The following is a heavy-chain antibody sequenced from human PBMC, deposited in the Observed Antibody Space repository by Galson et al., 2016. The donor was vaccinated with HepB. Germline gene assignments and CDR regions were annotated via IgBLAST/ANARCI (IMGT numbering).Heavy chain of an antibody. Sequence: SVKVSCKASGYTFTSYDIHWVRQAPGQGLEWMGWKNPNSGYTGYAQKFQGRVTMTRNTSISTVFMELSSLRSEDTAVYYWARNTPGHDAFDIWGQGTMVTVSS. V-gene: IGHV1-8*01. D-gene: IGHD1-1*01. CDR1: GYTFTSYD. CDR2: KNPNSGYT. CDR3: ARNTPGHDAFDI. J-gene: IGHJ3*02.